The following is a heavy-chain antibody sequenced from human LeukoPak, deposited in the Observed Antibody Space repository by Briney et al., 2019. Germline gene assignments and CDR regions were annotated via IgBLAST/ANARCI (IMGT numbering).Heavy chain of an antibody. CDR3: ATDGSLPAY. V-gene: IGHV3-74*01. Sequence: PGGSLRLPCAASGFTFSNYWMHWVRQTPGKGLEWVSRIISDGSSTIYADSVKGRFTISRDNAKNTLFLQMNSLRAEDTAVYYCATDGSLPAYWGQGTPVTVSS. CDR2: IISDGSST. D-gene: IGHD1-26*01. CDR1: GFTFSNYW. J-gene: IGHJ4*02.